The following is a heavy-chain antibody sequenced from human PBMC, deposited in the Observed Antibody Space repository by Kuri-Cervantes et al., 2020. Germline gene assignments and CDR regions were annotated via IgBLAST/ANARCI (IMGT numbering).Heavy chain of an antibody. V-gene: IGHV3-9*01. CDR3: ARATPRITMVDYGMDV. CDR1: GFTFDDYA. D-gene: IGHD3-10*01. CDR2: ISRSSSDI. Sequence: GGSLRLSCAASGFTFDDYAMHWVRQAPGKGLEWVSGISRSSSDIGYADSVEGRFTISRDNSKNTLYGQMNSLGAEDTAVYYCARATPRITMVDYGMDVWGQGTTVTVSS. J-gene: IGHJ6*02.